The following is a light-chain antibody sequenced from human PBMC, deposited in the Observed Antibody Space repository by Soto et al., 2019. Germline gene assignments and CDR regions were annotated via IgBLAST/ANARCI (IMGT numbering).Light chain of an antibody. Sequence: QSALTQPASVSGSPGQSITISCTGTSSDVGGYNFVSWYQQHPGKAPKLMIFDVRNRPSGVSSRFSGSKSGNTASLTISGLQPEDGADYYCSSYTSINTVGVFGGGTKVTVL. CDR1: SSDVGGYNF. CDR2: DVR. CDR3: SSYTSINTVGV. V-gene: IGLV2-14*03. J-gene: IGLJ2*01.